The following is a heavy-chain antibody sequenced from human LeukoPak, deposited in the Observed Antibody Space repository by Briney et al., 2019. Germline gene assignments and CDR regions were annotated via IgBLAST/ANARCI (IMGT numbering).Heavy chain of an antibody. D-gene: IGHD6-19*01. J-gene: IGHJ4*02. CDR2: ISGSGGST. CDR3: AKEQGPLAGTAGNDY. CDR1: GFPFSSYA. Sequence: GSLRLSCAASGFPFSSYAMRWVRQAPGKGVEWVSAISGSGGSTYYADSVKVRFTITRDNSKNTLYLQMNSVRAEDRSVYYCAKEQGPLAGTAGNDYWGQGTLVTVST. V-gene: IGHV3-23*01.